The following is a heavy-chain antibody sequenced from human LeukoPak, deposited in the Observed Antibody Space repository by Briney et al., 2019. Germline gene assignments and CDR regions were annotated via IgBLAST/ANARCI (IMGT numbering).Heavy chain of an antibody. D-gene: IGHD5-24*01. CDR3: ARVLSSSHPDGYYYYYYVDV. V-gene: IGHV1-2*02. J-gene: IGHJ6*03. Sequence: ASVKVSCKASGYTFTGYYMHWVRQAPGQGLEWMGWINPNSGGTNYAQKVQGRVTMTTDTSTSTAYMEMRSLRSDDTAVYYCARVLSSSHPDGYYYYYYVDVWGTGTTVTVSS. CDR2: INPNSGGT. CDR1: GYTFTGYY.